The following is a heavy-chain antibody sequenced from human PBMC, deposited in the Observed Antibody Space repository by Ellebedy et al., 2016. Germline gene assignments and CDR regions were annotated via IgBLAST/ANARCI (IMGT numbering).Heavy chain of an antibody. D-gene: IGHD6-6*01. J-gene: IGHJ4*02. Sequence: SVKVSCXASGGTFSSYAISWVRQAPGQGLDWMGGIIPIFGTANYAQKFQGRVTITADKSTSTAYMELSSLRSEDTAVYYCVSDGGGQLGDPGYFDYWGQGTLVTVSS. CDR2: IIPIFGTA. CDR1: GGTFSSYA. CDR3: VSDGGGQLGDPGYFDY. V-gene: IGHV1-69*06.